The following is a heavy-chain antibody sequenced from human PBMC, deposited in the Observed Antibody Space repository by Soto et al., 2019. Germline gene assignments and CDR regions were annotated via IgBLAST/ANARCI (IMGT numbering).Heavy chain of an antibody. CDR2: INPHSGGT. J-gene: IGHJ6*02. V-gene: IGHV1-2*02. CDR1: GYTIGDYY. CDR3: ARDTRQITSSWYDYGMDV. Sequence: QAQLVQSGAELRKPGASVKVSCKASGYTIGDYYLHWVRQAPGQGLEWMGWINPHSGGTKYAQKFQGRVTMTRDTSISTAYMDLRSLRFNDTALYYCARDTRQITSSWYDYGMDVWGQGTTVTVSS. D-gene: IGHD2-15*01.